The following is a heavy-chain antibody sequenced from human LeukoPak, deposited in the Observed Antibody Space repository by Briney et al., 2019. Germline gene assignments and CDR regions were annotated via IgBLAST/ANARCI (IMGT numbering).Heavy chain of an antibody. CDR3: AKTIVGSNVFDI. V-gene: IGHV3-7*01. D-gene: IGHD1-26*01. J-gene: IGHJ3*02. Sequence: GGSLRLSCVASRFSFSSHWMTWVRQAPEKGLGWVAHIKEDGREKYYADSVKGRFTISRDNAKNSLYLQMNSLRGEDTAVYYCAKTIVGSNVFDIWGQGTLVTVSS. CDR1: RFSFSSHW. CDR2: IKEDGREK.